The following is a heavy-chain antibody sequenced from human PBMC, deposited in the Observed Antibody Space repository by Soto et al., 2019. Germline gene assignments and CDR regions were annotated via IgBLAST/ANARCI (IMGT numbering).Heavy chain of an antibody. J-gene: IGHJ5*02. CDR3: ARDLITGTTKGENWFDP. CDR1: GYTCTSYA. V-gene: IGHV1-3*01. D-gene: IGHD1-20*01. CDR2: VNAGNGNT. Sequence: GSVKVSCKASGYTCTSYAMHWVRQAPGQRLEWMGWVNAGNGNTKYSQKFQGRVTITRDTSASTAYMELSSLRSEDTAVYYCARDLITGTTKGENWFDPWCQGTLVTVSS.